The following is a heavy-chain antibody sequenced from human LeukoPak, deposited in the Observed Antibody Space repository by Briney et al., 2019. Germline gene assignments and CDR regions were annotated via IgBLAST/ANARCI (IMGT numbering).Heavy chain of an antibody. CDR3: ARGPNPGNFYYYGMDV. CDR1: GGSISSYY. J-gene: IGHJ6*02. Sequence: TTSETLSLTCTVSGGSISSYYWTWIRQPPGKGLEWIGYIYYSGSTNYNPSLKSRVTISVDTSKNQFSLKLTSVTAADTAVYYCARGPNPGNFYYYGMDVWGQGTTVTVSS. CDR2: IYYSGST. V-gene: IGHV4-59*01.